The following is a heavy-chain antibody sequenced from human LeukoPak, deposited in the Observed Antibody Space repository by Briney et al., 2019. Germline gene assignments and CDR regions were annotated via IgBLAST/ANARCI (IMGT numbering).Heavy chain of an antibody. V-gene: IGHV3-74*01. Sequence: GGSLRPSCAASGFTFSSYWMHWVRQAPGKGLVWASRINTDGSSTSYADSVKGRFTISRDNAKNTLYLQMNSLRAEDTAVYYCARDLTGEGGYNPDYWGQGTLVTVSS. CDR1: GFTFSSYW. CDR2: INTDGSST. D-gene: IGHD1-14*01. CDR3: ARDLTGEGGYNPDY. J-gene: IGHJ4*02.